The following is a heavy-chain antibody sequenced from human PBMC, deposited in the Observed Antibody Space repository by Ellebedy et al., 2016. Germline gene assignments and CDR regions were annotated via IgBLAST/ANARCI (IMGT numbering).Heavy chain of an antibody. CDR2: IYYSGSP. Sequence: SETLSLXXTVSGGSISSVGYYWSWIRQHPGKGLEWIGYIYYSGSPYYNPSLKSRVTISVDTSKNQFSLKLSSVTAADTAVYYCARNGEPAAAWAHYYYMDVWGKGTTVTVSS. V-gene: IGHV4-31*03. CDR1: GGSISSVGYY. D-gene: IGHD6-13*01. J-gene: IGHJ6*03. CDR3: ARNGEPAAAWAHYYYMDV.